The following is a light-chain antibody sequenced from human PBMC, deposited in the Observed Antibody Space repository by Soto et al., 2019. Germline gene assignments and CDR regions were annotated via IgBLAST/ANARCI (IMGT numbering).Light chain of an antibody. CDR2: EVS. CDR3: SSYTSSSTL. CDR1: SSDVGGYNY. Sequence: QSALTQPASVSGSPVQSITISCTGTSSDVGGYNYVSWYQQHPGKAPKLMIYEVSNRPSGVSNRFSGSKSGNTASLTISGLQAEDEADYYCSSYTSSSTLFGTGTKLTVL. V-gene: IGLV2-14*01. J-gene: IGLJ1*01.